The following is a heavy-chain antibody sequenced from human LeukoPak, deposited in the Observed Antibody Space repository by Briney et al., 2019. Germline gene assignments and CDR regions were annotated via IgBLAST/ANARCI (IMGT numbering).Heavy chain of an antibody. D-gene: IGHD3-10*01. CDR1: GASLRGNY. Sequence: SETLSLTCTVSGASLRGNYWTWIRRPPGKGLEWIGYIDYSGNTKYNPSLQSRVTISVDTSKSQFFLKLNSVTAADTALYFCARMPGRSPDYRGQGTLVTVSS. J-gene: IGHJ4*02. CDR2: IDYSGNT. CDR3: ARMPGRSPDY. V-gene: IGHV4-59*08.